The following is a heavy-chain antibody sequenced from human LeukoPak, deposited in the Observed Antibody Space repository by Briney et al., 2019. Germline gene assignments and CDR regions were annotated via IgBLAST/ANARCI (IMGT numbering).Heavy chain of an antibody. CDR1: GFRFPSYW. J-gene: IGHJ5*02. CDR2: IDPSDSYA. D-gene: IGHD5-12*01. CDR3: ARHLVATPEETWFDP. Sequence: GEALQIPFKGLGFRFPSYWITWGRPRTGQGLEWMGRIDPSDSYANYSPSFQGHVTISADKSISTAYLQWSSLKASDTAMYYCARHLVATPEETWFDPWGQGTLVTVSS. V-gene: IGHV5-10-1*01.